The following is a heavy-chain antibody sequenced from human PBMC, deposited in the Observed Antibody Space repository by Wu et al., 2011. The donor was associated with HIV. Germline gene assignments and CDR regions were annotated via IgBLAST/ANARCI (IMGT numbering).Heavy chain of an antibody. D-gene: IGHD3-10*01. CDR1: GYTFTGYY. V-gene: IGHV1-2*02. J-gene: IGHJ5*02. CDR3: AVLGISMVRGFMTPFDP. CDR2: INPATGDT. Sequence: QVQLVQSGAEVKKPGASVKVSCKASGYTFTGYYMHWVRQAPGQGLEWMGWINPATGDTKYAQKFQGRVTMTRDTSISTAYLELSSLTSADTAVFYCAVLGISMVRGFMTPFDPWGQGTLVTVSS.